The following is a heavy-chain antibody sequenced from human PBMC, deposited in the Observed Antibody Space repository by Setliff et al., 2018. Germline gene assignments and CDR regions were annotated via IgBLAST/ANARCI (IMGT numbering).Heavy chain of an antibody. V-gene: IGHV4-4*02. Sequence: ASETLSLTCAVSGDSISNDYWWSWVRQPPERELEWIGEINQSGTTNYNPPLKGRATISVDNSKNQFSLNLNSVTAADTAVYYCVRTDYSDGRYSMDVWGKGTTVTV. CDR1: GDSISNDYW. J-gene: IGHJ6*03. CDR2: INQSGTT. D-gene: IGHD6-19*01. CDR3: VRTDYSDGRYSMDV.